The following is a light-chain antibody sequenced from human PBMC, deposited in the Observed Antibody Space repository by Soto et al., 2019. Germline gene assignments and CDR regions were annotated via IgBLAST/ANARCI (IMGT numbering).Light chain of an antibody. CDR3: LQDYSYPQT. V-gene: IGKV1-6*01. CDR2: AAS. Sequence: AIHMTQSPSSLSASVIDRVTITCLASQGIRNYLGWYQQKPGKAPKLLIYAASSLHSGVPSRFSGSGSGTDFTLTISSLQPEDIATYYCLQDYSYPQTFGQGTKVDI. J-gene: IGKJ1*01. CDR1: QGIRNY.